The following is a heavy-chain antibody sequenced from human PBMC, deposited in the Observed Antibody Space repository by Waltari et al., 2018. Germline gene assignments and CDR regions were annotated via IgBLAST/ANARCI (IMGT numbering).Heavy chain of an antibody. CDR3: ARSYIAAAGIHYYGMDV. J-gene: IGHJ6*02. V-gene: IGHV4-39*07. CDR2: IYYSGST. D-gene: IGHD6-13*01. CDR1: GGSISSSSYY. Sequence: QLQLQESGPGLVKPSETLSLTCTVSGGSISSSSYYWGWTRQPPGKGLEWIGSIYYSGSTYYNPSLKSRVTISVDTSKNQFSLKLSSVTAADTAVYYCARSYIAAAGIHYYGMDVWGQGTTVTVSS.